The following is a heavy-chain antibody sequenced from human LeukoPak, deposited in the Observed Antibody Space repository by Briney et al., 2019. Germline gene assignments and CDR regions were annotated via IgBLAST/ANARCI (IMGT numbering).Heavy chain of an antibody. D-gene: IGHD6-13*01. Sequence: ASVKVSCKVSGYTLTELSMHWVRQAPGKGLEWMGGFDPEDGETIYAQKFQGRVTMTEDTSTDTAYMELSSLRSEDTAVYYCATLVGSSSWYGEGWFDPWGQGTLVTVSS. CDR3: ATLVGSSSWYGEGWFDP. V-gene: IGHV1-24*01. CDR2: FDPEDGET. CDR1: GYTLTELS. J-gene: IGHJ5*02.